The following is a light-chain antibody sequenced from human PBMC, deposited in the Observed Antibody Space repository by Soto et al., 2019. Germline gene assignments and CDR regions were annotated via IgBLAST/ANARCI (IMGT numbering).Light chain of an antibody. CDR2: GAS. CDR3: QHYVERSPIT. V-gene: IGKV3-20*01. CDR1: QSVSSR. J-gene: IGKJ5*01. Sequence: EIVMTQSPCTLSLSPGERATLSCRASQSVSSRLAWYQQKPGQAPRLLISGASSRATGIPDRFSGSGSGTDFTLTIIRLEPDDYSLYYCQHYVERSPITFGQGTRLEIK.